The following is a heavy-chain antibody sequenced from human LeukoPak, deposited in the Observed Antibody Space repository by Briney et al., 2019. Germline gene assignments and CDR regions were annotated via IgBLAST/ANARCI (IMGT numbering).Heavy chain of an antibody. CDR1: GYTFTSYG. CDR2: ISAYNGNT. Sequence: GASVKVSCKASGYTFTSYGISWVRQAPGQGLEWMGWISAYNGNTNYAQKLQGRVTMTTDTSTSTAYMELRSLRSDDTPVYYCARVPLLVLGQIYYMDVWGKGTTVTVSS. V-gene: IGHV1-18*01. D-gene: IGHD3-16*01. CDR3: ARVPLLVLGQIYYMDV. J-gene: IGHJ6*03.